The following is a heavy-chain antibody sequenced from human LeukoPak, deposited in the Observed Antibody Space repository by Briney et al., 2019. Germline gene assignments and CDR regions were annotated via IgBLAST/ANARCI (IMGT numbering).Heavy chain of an antibody. D-gene: IGHD6-19*01. CDR1: GGSFSGYC. J-gene: IGHJ6*03. Sequence: PSETLSLTCAVYGGSFSGYCWSWIRQPPGKGLEWIGEINHSGSTNYNPSLKSRVTISVDTSKNQFSLKLSSVTAADTAVYYCARQVAVAGLRPMDVWGKGTTVTVSS. V-gene: IGHV4-34*01. CDR3: ARQVAVAGLRPMDV. CDR2: INHSGST.